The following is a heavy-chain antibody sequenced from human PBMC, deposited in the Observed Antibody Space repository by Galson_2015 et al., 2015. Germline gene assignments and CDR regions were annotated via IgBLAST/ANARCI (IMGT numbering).Heavy chain of an antibody. CDR1: GFTFNSYA. V-gene: IGHV3-23*01. Sequence: SLRLSCAASGFTFNSYAMSWVRQAPGKGLGWVSAISGSGSSTYYADSVKGRFTISRDNSRNTLSLHMNSLRAEDTAVYYCAKGITVAWLYYFDYWGQGTLATVSS. CDR3: AKGITVAWLYYFDY. J-gene: IGHJ4*02. D-gene: IGHD6-19*01. CDR2: ISGSGSST.